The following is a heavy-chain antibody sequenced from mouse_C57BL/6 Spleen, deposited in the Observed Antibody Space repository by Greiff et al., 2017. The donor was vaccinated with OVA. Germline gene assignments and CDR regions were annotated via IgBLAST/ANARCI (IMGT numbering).Heavy chain of an antibody. CDR3: ASQGGKYGNYAPYAMDY. CDR1: GYTFTSYW. CDR2: IDPSDSET. J-gene: IGHJ4*01. Sequence: QVQLQQPGAELVRPGSSVKLSCKASGYTFTSYWMHWVKQRPIQGLEWIGNIDPSDSETHYNQKFKDKATLTVDKSSSTAYMQLSSLTSVDSAVYYCASQGGKYGNYAPYAMDYWGQGTSVTVSS. V-gene: IGHV1-52*01. D-gene: IGHD2-1*01.